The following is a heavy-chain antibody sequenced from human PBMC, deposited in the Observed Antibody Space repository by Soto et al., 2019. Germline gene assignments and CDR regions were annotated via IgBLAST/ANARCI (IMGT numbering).Heavy chain of an antibody. CDR2: IIPIFGTA. CDR1: GGTFSSYA. D-gene: IGHD2-8*01. V-gene: IGHV1-69*13. Sequence: SVKVSCKASGGTFSSYAISWVRQAPGQGLEWMGGIIPIFGTANYAQKFQGRVTITADESTSTAYMELSSLRSEDTAVYYCAREAGYCTNGVCYPDAFDIWGQGTMVTV. CDR3: AREAGYCTNGVCYPDAFDI. J-gene: IGHJ3*02.